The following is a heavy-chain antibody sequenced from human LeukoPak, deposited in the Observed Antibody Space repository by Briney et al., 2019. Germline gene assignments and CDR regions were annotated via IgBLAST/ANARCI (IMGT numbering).Heavy chain of an antibody. CDR3: ARDAGGLRLGELSVYNWFDP. J-gene: IGHJ5*02. CDR2: ISAYNGNT. V-gene: IGHV1-18*01. CDR1: GYTFTSYG. Sequence: ASVKVSCKASGYTFTSYGISWVRQAPGQGLEWMGWISAYNGNTNYAQKFQGRVTMTRDTSISTAYMELSRLSSDDTAVYYCARDAGGLRLGELSVYNWFDPWGQGTLVTVSS. D-gene: IGHD3-16*02.